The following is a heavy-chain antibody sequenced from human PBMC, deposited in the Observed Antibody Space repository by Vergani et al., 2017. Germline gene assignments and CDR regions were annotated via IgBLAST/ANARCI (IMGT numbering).Heavy chain of an antibody. CDR1: GGSISSYY. CDR3: ARVLEYCSSTSCYQCYFDY. Sequence: QVQLQESGPGLVKPSETLSLTCTVPGGSISSYYWSWIRQPPGKGVDWIGYFYYSGSTNYNPSLKGRVTISVDTSKNQFSLKLSSVTAADTTVYYCARVLEYCSSTSCYQCYFDYWGQGTLVTVSS. CDR2: FYYSGST. V-gene: IGHV4-59*01. J-gene: IGHJ4*02. D-gene: IGHD2-2*01.